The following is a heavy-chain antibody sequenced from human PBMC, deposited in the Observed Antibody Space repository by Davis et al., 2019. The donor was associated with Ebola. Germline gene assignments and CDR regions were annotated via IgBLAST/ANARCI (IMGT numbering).Heavy chain of an antibody. Sequence: PGGSLRPFCQPSGHYSSSYFIGWVRQLPGKGLEWMGIIHPGELDTEYSPSFRGQVTISAVKSIHTVYLQWDSLRDSDTAIYYCTRLFSRGGIVYGLDLWGQGT. CDR1: GHYSSSYF. D-gene: IGHD2-2*01. J-gene: IGHJ6*02. V-gene: IGHV5-51*01. CDR2: IHPGELDT. CDR3: TRLFSRGGIVYGLDL.